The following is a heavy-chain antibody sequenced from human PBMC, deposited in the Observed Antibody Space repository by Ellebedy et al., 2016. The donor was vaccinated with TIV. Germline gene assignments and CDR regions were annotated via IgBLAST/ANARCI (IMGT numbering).Heavy chain of an antibody. D-gene: IGHD3-10*01. V-gene: IGHV3-74*01. J-gene: IGHJ4*02. CDR3: TRDLVFGSGSNDY. CDR1: GFTFSNYW. CDR2: LDAPGTTK. Sequence: GESLKISCAASGFTFSNYWMHWVRQAPGKELVWVARLDAPGTTKNYADSVRGRFTISRDNVKNTLYLQMNSLRTEDTAVYYCTRDLVFGSGSNDYWGQGTLVTVSS.